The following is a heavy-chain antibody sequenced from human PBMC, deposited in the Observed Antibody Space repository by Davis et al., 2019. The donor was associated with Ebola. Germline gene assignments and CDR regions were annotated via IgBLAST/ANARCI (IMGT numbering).Heavy chain of an antibody. CDR1: GYTFTSYG. Sequence: AASVKVSCKASGYTFTSYGISWVRQAPGQGLEWMGWISAFSGNTNYAQKLQGRVTMTTDTSTSTAYMELRSLRSDTAVYYCARRDYGDYGAFWGQGTLVTVSS. V-gene: IGHV1-18*01. D-gene: IGHD4-17*01. CDR2: ISAFSGNT. J-gene: IGHJ4*02. CDR3: ARRDYGDYGAF.